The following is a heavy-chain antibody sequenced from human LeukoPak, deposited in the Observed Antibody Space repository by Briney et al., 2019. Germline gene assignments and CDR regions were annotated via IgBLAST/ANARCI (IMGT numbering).Heavy chain of an antibody. J-gene: IGHJ4*02. CDR3: AREADDSHLQGTRLDS. CDR1: GFTFTTFA. D-gene: IGHD5-18*01. CDR2: ISYDGSSK. V-gene: IGHV3-30*04. Sequence: GRSLRLSCAASGFTFTTFAMDWVRQAPGKGLEWVAVISYDGSSKFYADSVKGRFTISRDNSKNTLYLQLNSLRAEDTAIYYCAREADDSHLQGTRLDSWGQGTLVTVSS.